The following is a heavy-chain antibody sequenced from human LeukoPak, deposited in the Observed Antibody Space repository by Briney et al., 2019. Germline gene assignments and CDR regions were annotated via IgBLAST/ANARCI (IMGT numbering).Heavy chain of an antibody. CDR2: IIPILGIA. CDR3: ASFYEGYCSSTSCHGNDY. J-gene: IGHJ4*02. Sequence: ASVKVSCKASGGSFSNYGINWVRQAPGQGLEWMGRIIPILGIANYAQKLQGRVTITADKSTSTAYMELSSLRSEDTAVYYCASFYEGYCSSTSCHGNDYWGQGTLVTVSS. CDR1: GGSFSNYG. V-gene: IGHV1-69*04. D-gene: IGHD2-2*01.